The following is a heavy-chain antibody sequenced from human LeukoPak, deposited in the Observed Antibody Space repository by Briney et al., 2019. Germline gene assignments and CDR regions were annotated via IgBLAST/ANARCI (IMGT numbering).Heavy chain of an antibody. CDR3: ASTGYSSSWYVHYYYYMDV. CDR1: GGSISSYY. CDR2: IYYSGST. D-gene: IGHD6-13*01. V-gene: IGHV4-59*01. J-gene: IGHJ6*03. Sequence: SETLSLTCTVSGGSISSYYWSWIRQPPGKGLEWIGYIYYSGSTNYNPSLKSRVTISVDTSKNQFSLKLSSVTAADTAVYYCASTGYSSSWYVHYYYYMDVWGKGTTVTVSS.